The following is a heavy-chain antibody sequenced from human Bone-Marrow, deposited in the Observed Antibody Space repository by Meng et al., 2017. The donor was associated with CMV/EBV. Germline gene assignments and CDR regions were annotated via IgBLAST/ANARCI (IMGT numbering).Heavy chain of an antibody. CDR1: GGSISSSSYY. CDR3: ARTGYYKESWFDP. CDR2: IYYSGST. D-gene: IGHD3-9*01. Sequence: SETLSLTCTVSGGSISSSSYYWGWIRQPPGKGLEWIGSIYYSGSTYYNPSLKSRVTISVDTSKNQFSLKLSSVTAADTAVYYCARTGYYKESWFDPWGQGTLVTASS. V-gene: IGHV4-39*07. J-gene: IGHJ5*02.